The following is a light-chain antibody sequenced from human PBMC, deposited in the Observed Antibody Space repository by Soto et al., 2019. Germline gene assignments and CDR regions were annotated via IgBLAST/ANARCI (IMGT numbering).Light chain of an antibody. CDR1: SSDVGGYNY. Sequence: QSALTQPASVSGSPGQSITISCTGNSSDVGGYNYVSWYQQHPGKAPKLMIYDVSNRPSGVSNRFSGSKSGNTASLTISGPQDEDEADYYCSSYTSSSTPVVFGGGTKLTVL. CDR3: SSYTSSSTPVV. V-gene: IGLV2-14*01. CDR2: DVS. J-gene: IGLJ2*01.